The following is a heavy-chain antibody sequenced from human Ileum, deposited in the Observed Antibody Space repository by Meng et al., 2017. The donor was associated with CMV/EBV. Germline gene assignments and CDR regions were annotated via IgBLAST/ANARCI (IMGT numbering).Heavy chain of an antibody. CDR1: GFTFSSYW. D-gene: IGHD2-15*01. J-gene: IGHJ6*02. Sequence: SGFTFSSYWMHWVRQAPRKGLVWVSRISSDVTSTMYADFVKGRFTISRDNAKNTLYLQMNSLRVEDTAVYYCARDIVPGYYYGLDVWGQGTTVTVSS. CDR3: ARDIVPGYYYGLDV. V-gene: IGHV3-74*03. CDR2: ISSDVTST.